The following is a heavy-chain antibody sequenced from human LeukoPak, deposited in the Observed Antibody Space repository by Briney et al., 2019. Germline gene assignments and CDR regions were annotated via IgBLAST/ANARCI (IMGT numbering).Heavy chain of an antibody. J-gene: IGHJ4*02. CDR2: ISAYNGNT. Sequence: ASVKVSCTASGYTFTSYGISWVRQAPGQGLEWMGWISAYNGNTNYAQKPQGRVTMTTDTSTSTAYMELRSLRSDDTAVYYCARVSQLWSPFDYWGQGTLVTVSS. V-gene: IGHV1-18*01. CDR3: ARVSQLWSPFDY. CDR1: GYTFTSYG. D-gene: IGHD5-18*01.